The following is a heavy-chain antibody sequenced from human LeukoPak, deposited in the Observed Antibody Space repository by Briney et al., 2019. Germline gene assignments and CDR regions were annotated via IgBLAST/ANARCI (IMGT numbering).Heavy chain of an antibody. CDR2: IYSGGST. D-gene: IGHD5/OR15-5a*01. CDR3: ASGVSTIAVYYYYGMDV. Sequence: GGSLRLSCAASGFTVSSNYMSWVRQAPGKGLEWVSVIYSGGSTYYADSVKGRFTISRDNSKNTLYLQMNSLRGEDTAVYYCASGVSTIAVYYYYGMDVWGQGTTVTVSS. CDR1: GFTVSSNY. V-gene: IGHV3-66*01. J-gene: IGHJ6*02.